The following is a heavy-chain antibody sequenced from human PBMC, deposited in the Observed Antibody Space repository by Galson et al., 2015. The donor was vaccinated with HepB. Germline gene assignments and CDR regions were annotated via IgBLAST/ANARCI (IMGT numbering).Heavy chain of an antibody. J-gene: IGHJ6*02. V-gene: IGHV4-4*02. D-gene: IGHD6-19*01. CDR1: GGSISSSNW. CDR3: ARSSGWQKYYYYYGMDV. CDR2: IYHSGST. Sequence: TLSLTCAVSGGSISSSNWWSWVRQPPGKGLEWIGEIYHSGSTNYNPSLKSRVTISVDKSKNQFSLKLSSVTAADTAVYYCARSSGWQKYYYYYGMDVWGQGTTVTVSS.